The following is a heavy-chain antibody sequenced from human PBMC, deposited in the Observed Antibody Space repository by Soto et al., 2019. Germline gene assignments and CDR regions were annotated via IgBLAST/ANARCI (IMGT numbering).Heavy chain of an antibody. D-gene: IGHD3-10*01. CDR1: GFTFSSYA. CDR3: AKDDRSSGGRVDY. Sequence: EVQLLESGGGLVQPGGSLRLSCVASGFTFSSYAMSWVRQAPGKGLEWVSGISGSGGSTYYADSVKGRFTISRDSSKNTLYMKINSLRAEDTAVYFCAKDDRSSGGRVDYWGQGTLVTVSS. J-gene: IGHJ4*02. V-gene: IGHV3-23*01. CDR2: ISGSGGST.